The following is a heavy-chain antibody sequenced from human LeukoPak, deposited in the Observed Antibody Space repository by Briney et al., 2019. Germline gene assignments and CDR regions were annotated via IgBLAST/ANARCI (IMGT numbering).Heavy chain of an antibody. J-gene: IGHJ6*02. CDR2: IYYSGST. CDR1: GGSISRSTYY. Sequence: KPSGTLSLTCTVSGGSISRSTYYWGWIRQPPGKGLEWIGSIYYSGSTYYNPSLKSRVTISVDTSKNQFSLKLSSVTAADTAVYYCASPYYYDSSVPGMDVWGQGTTVTVSS. D-gene: IGHD3-22*01. CDR3: ASPYYYDSSVPGMDV. V-gene: IGHV4-39*07.